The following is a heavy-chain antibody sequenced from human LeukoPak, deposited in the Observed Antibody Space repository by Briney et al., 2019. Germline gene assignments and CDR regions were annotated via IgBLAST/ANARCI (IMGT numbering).Heavy chain of an antibody. CDR3: SRRSYNSGGTSDY. CDR1: GFTFSDYS. D-gene: IGHD2-15*01. V-gene: IGHV3-21*01. CDR2: ISTSGNYI. Sequence: GGSLRLSCAASGFTFSDYSMNWVRQAPGKGLEWVSYISTSGNYIYYADSVKGRFTISRDNAKNSLYLQMNSLRAEDTAVYYCSRRSYNSGGTSDYWGQGNLVTVSS. J-gene: IGHJ4*02.